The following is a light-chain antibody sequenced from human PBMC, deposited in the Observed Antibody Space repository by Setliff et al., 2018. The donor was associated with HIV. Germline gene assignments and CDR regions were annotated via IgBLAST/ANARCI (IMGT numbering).Light chain of an antibody. J-gene: IGLJ1*01. CDR2: EVR. CDR3: SSYAITNTLP. CDR1: SSDVGGYNY. V-gene: IGLV2-14*01. Sequence: QSALPQPASVSGSPGQSITISCTGTSSDVGGYNYVSWYQQHPGKAPKLIIYEVRNRPSGVSNRFSGSKSGNTASLTISGLQAEDEADYYCSSYAITNTLPFGTGTKVT.